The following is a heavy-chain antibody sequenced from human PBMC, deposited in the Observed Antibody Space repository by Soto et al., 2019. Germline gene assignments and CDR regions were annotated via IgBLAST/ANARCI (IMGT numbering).Heavy chain of an antibody. CDR3: ARRIVDKTYYYYYYMDV. D-gene: IGHD2-15*01. CDR1: GGSISSSSYY. Sequence: QLQLQESGPGLVKPSETLSLTCTVSGGSISSSSYYWGWIRQPPGKGLEWIGSIYYSGSTYYNPSLKSRVTISVDTSKNQFSLKLSSVTAADTAVYYCARRIVDKTYYYYYYMDVWGKGTTVTVSS. CDR2: IYYSGST. V-gene: IGHV4-39*01. J-gene: IGHJ6*03.